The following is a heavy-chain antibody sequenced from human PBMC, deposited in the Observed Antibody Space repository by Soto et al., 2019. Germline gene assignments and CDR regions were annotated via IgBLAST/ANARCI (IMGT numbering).Heavy chain of an antibody. CDR1: GFSFSSYN. J-gene: IGHJ6*02. CDR2: ISFDGSNK. D-gene: IGHD2-21*02. Sequence: QVQLVESGGGVVQPGRSLRLSCAASGFSFSSYNMERVRQAPGKGLEWVTVISFDGSNKYYADSVQGRFTISRDDSKNTVYLEMDSLKPEDTAVYYCAREVGTFYYHYGMDVWGQGTTVTV. CDR3: AREVGTFYYHYGMDV. V-gene: IGHV3-30-3*01.